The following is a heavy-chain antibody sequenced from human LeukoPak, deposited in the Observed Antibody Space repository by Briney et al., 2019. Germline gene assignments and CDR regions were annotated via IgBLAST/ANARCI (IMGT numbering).Heavy chain of an antibody. J-gene: IGHJ3*02. D-gene: IGHD6-19*01. V-gene: IGHV3-30*03. CDR3: AREAGYSSGWYRGRAFDI. CDR1: GFTFSSYG. Sequence: GGSLRLSCAASGFTFSSYGMHWVRQAPGKGLEWVAVISYDGSNKYYADSVKGRFTISRDNSKNTLYLQMNSLRAEDTAVYYCAREAGYSSGWYRGRAFDIWGQGTMVTVSS. CDR2: ISYDGSNK.